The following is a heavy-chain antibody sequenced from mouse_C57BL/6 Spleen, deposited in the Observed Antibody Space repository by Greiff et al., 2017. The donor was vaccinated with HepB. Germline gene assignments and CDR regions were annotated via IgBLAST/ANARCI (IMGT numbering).Heavy chain of an antibody. V-gene: IGHV14-2*01. Sequence: VQLQESGAELVKPGASVKLSCTASGFNIKDYYMHWVKQRTEQGLEWIGRIDPEDGETKYAPKFQGKATITADTSSNTAYLQLSSLTSEDTAVYYCASHYYGSSPVYAMDYWGQGTSVTVSS. J-gene: IGHJ4*01. CDR3: ASHYYGSSPVYAMDY. CDR1: GFNIKDYY. CDR2: IDPEDGET. D-gene: IGHD1-1*01.